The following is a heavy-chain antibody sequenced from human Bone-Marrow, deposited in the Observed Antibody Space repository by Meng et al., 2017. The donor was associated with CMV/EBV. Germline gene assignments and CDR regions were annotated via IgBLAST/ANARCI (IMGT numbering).Heavy chain of an antibody. V-gene: IGHV4-38-2*02. Sequence: GSLRLSCAASGFILSDYYLNWIRQAPGKGLEWIGSIYYSGGTYYNPSLKSRVTISVDTSKNQFSLKLSSVTAADTAVYYCARDNGGPYYYYGMDVWGQGTTVAVSS. CDR2: IYYSGGT. J-gene: IGHJ6*02. CDR1: GFILSDYY. D-gene: IGHD4-23*01. CDR3: ARDNGGPYYYYGMDV.